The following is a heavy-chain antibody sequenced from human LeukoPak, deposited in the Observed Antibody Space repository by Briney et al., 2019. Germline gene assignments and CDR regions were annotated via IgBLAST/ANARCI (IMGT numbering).Heavy chain of an antibody. D-gene: IGHD3-10*01. Sequence: KSSETLSLTCTASGGSFSSYYWSWIRQPAGKGLEWIGRITTNGSSDCNHSLKSRVTRSAVATKNQFSLRLSSVTAADTAVYYGGRHNASDHLDYWGQGTLVTVSS. V-gene: IGHV4-4*07. CDR1: GGSFSSYY. J-gene: IGHJ4*02. CDR3: GRHNASDHLDY. CDR2: ITTNGSS.